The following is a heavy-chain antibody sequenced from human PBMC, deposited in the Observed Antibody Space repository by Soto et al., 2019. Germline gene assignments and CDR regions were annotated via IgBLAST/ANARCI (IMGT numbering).Heavy chain of an antibody. J-gene: IGHJ4*02. D-gene: IGHD3-22*01. Sequence: GGSLRLSCAASGFTFSSYSMNWVRQAPGKGLEWVSYISSSSSTIYYADSVKGRFNISRDNAKNSLYLQMNSMRDEDTSVYYCARDDYYDTSGYLALFDYWGQGTLVTVSS. V-gene: IGHV3-48*02. CDR1: GFTFSSYS. CDR3: ARDDYYDTSGYLALFDY. CDR2: ISSSSSTI.